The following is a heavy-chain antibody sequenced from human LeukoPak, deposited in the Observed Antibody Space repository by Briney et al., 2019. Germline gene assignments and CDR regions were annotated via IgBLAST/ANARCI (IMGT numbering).Heavy chain of an antibody. Sequence: PSETLSLTCTMSGGSNSGDYWSWIRQPAGEGLEWIGRIYPSGSTYLNPSLKSRVSVSVDMSKSQIFLKVDSVTAADTAVYYCARGYASGCYSTWGQGILVTVSS. CDR3: ARGYASGCYST. CDR2: IYPSGST. CDR1: GGSNSGDY. V-gene: IGHV4-4*07. D-gene: IGHD3-10*01. J-gene: IGHJ5*02.